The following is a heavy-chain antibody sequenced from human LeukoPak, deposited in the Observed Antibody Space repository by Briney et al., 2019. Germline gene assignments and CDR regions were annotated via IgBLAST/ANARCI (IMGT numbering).Heavy chain of an antibody. CDR3: AKDMGAAAGTFDY. Sequence: GGSLRLSCAASGFTFSSYWMSWVRQAPGKGLEWVSGISWNSGSIGYADSVKGRFTVSRDNAKNSLYLQMNSLRAEDTALYYCAKDMGAAAGTFDYWGQGTLVTVSS. CDR1: GFTFSSYW. CDR2: ISWNSGSI. V-gene: IGHV3-9*01. J-gene: IGHJ4*02. D-gene: IGHD6-13*01.